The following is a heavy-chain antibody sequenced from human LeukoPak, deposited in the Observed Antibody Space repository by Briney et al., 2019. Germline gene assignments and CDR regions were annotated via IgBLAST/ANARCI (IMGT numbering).Heavy chain of an antibody. V-gene: IGHV4-59*01. CDR1: GGSLRGYY. D-gene: IGHD3-22*01. J-gene: IGHJ4*02. CDR2: FYYSGST. Sequence: SETLSLICSVSGGSLRGYYWSWFRQPPGKGLQWIGYFYYSGSTNYHPSLKSRVTISVDTSKNQFSLKVNSVTSADTAVYYSAKNRGHTSGYHLDYWGQGTLVTVSS. CDR3: AKNRGHTSGYHLDY.